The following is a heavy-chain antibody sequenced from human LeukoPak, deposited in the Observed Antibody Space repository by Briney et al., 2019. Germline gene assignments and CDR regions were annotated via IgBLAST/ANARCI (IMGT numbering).Heavy chain of an antibody. D-gene: IGHD3-22*01. V-gene: IGHV1-69*05. Sequence: SVKVSCKASGGTFSSYAISWVRQAPGRGLEWMGGIIPIFGTANYAQKFQGRVTITTDESTSTAYMELSSLRSEDTAVYYCARTDPPYYYDSVNWFDPWGQGTLVTVSS. CDR3: ARTDPPYYYDSVNWFDP. J-gene: IGHJ5*02. CDR1: GGTFSSYA. CDR2: IIPIFGTA.